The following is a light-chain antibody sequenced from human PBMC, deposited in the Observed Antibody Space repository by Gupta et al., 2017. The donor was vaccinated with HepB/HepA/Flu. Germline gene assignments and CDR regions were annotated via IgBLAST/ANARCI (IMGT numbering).Light chain of an antibody. CDR3: SSYAGSNILV. J-gene: IGLJ2*01. V-gene: IGLV2-8*01. Sequence: QSALTQPPSASGSPGQSVTISCTGTNSDVAGHNYVSWYQQHPGKAPKLIIYEVSKRPSGVPDRFSGSKSGNTASLTVSGLQAEDETDYYCSSYAGSNILVFGGGTKLTVL. CDR1: NSDVAGHNY. CDR2: EVS.